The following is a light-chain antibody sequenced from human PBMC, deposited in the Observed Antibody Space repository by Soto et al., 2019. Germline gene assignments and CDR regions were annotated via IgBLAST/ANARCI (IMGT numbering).Light chain of an antibody. CDR1: SSDVGSYNF. J-gene: IGLJ2*01. CDR2: QVT. Sequence: QSVLTQPASVSGSRGQSITISCTGTSSDVGSYNFVSWYQHHAGTAPKLIIYQVTNRPSGVSDRFSASKSGDTASLTISGLQAEDEAIYYCSSYTGFSTDILFGGGTKLTVL. CDR3: SSYTGFSTDIL. V-gene: IGLV2-14*01.